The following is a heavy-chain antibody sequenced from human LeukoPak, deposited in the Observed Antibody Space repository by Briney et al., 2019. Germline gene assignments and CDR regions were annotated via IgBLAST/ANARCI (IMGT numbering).Heavy chain of an antibody. CDR3: ATSTPYKGGSSGGWFDP. D-gene: IGHD1-26*01. J-gene: IGHJ5*02. V-gene: IGHV1-24*01. CDR1: GYTLTELS. CDR2: FDPEVGET. Sequence: ASVKVSCKVSGYTLTELSMHWVRQAPGKGLEWMGGFDPEVGETIYAQKFQGRVTMTEDTSTDTAYMELSSLRSEDTAVYYCATSTPYKGGSSGGWFDPWGQGTLVTVSS.